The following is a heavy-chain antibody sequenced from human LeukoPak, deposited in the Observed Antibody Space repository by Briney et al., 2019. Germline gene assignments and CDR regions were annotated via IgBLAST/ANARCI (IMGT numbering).Heavy chain of an antibody. CDR2: ISTSSTTI. Sequence: QPGGSLRLSCAASGFTFSDYAMNWVRQTPGKGLEWVSCISTSSTTIYYADSVKGRFTISRDNARNSLYLQMNSLRAEDTAVYYCLTEDTPTVFDYWGQGTLVTVSS. J-gene: IGHJ4*02. CDR1: GFTFSDYA. D-gene: IGHD5-18*01. V-gene: IGHV3-48*04. CDR3: LTEDTPTVFDY.